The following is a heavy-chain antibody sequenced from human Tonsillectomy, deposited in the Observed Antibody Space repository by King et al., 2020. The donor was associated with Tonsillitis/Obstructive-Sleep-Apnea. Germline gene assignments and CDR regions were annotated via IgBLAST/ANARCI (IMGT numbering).Heavy chain of an antibody. Sequence: QLQESGPGLVKPSETLSLTCTVSGGSISSYCWNWVRQPPGKGLEWIGYIYYSGSTNYNPSLKSRVTMSLDTSKNQFSLKLNSVTAAETAVYFCAREVLIGLRDSTLFDPWGQGTLVIVSS. CDR2: IYYSGST. CDR3: AREVLIGLRDSTLFDP. J-gene: IGHJ5*01. V-gene: IGHV4-59*12. D-gene: IGHD2/OR15-2a*01. CDR1: GGSISSYC.